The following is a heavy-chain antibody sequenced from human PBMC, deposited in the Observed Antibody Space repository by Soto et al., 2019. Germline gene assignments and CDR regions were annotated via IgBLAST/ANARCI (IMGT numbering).Heavy chain of an antibody. J-gene: IGHJ6*03. CDR1: GGSISGYY. D-gene: IGHD2-2*01. CDR2: INHSGST. Sequence: PSETLSLTCTVSGGSISGYYWSWIRQPPGKGLEWIGEINHSGSTNYNPSLKSRVTISVDTSKNQFSLKLSSVTAADTAVYYCGRVVVPAAGYYYYMDVWGKGTTVTVS. V-gene: IGHV4-34*01. CDR3: GRVVVPAAGYYYYMDV.